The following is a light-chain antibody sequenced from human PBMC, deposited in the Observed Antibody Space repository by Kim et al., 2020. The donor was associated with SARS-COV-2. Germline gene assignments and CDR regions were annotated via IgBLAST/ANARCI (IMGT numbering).Light chain of an antibody. CDR2: GAS. V-gene: IGKV3-20*01. CDR3: QQYGSSPYT. CDR1: QSVSTNY. J-gene: IGKJ2*01. Sequence: EIVLTQSPGTLSLSPGERATLSCRASQSVSTNYLAWYQQKPGQAPRLLIYGASSRATGIPDRFSGSGSGTDFTLTISRLEPEDFAVYYCQQYGSSPYTFGQVTKLEI.